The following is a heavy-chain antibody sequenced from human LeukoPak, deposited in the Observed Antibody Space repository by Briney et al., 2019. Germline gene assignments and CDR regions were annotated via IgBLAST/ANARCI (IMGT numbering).Heavy chain of an antibody. D-gene: IGHD3-22*01. V-gene: IGHV3-30*03. CDR1: GFTFSSYG. Sequence: GGSLRLSCAASGFTFSSYGMHWVRQAPGKGLEWVAVISYDGSNKYYADSVKGRFTISRDNAKNSLYLQMNSLRAEDTALYYCARGIGSSGYEAFDIWGQGTMVTVSS. CDR2: ISYDGSNK. CDR3: ARGIGSSGYEAFDI. J-gene: IGHJ3*02.